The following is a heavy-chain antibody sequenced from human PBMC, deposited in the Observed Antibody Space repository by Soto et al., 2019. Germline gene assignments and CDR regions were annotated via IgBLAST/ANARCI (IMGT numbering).Heavy chain of an antibody. CDR1: GFLISAHA. D-gene: IGHD2-21*01. J-gene: IGHJ5*02. CDR3: VKGSVWTWFDP. Sequence: EEQILESGGGLVHPGGSLSLSCAASGFLISAHAMSWVRQAPGGGLEWVSTISGSAGVAFYADSVRGRFIISRDISKNTIYLQLSTLRADDMARYCCVKGSVWTWFDPWGQGTLVTVSS. V-gene: IGHV3-23*01. CDR2: ISGSAGVA.